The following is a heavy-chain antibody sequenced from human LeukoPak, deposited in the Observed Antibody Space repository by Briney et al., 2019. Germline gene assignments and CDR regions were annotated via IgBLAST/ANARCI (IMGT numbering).Heavy chain of an antibody. J-gene: IGHJ5*02. CDR1: GYMFTNYW. V-gene: IGHV5-51*01. CDR3: ARHSFMNGYASPFDP. D-gene: IGHD5-12*01. Sequence: GESLKISCKGTGYMFTNYWLGWVRHMPGKDLEWMGVIYPGDSDTRYSPSFQGQITISADKSINTAYLQWSSLKASDTAMYYCARHSFMNGYASPFDPWGQGTLVTVSS. CDR2: IYPGDSDT.